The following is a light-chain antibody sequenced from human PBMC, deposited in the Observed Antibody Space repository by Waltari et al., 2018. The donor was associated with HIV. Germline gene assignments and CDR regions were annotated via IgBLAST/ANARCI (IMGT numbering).Light chain of an antibody. CDR2: ATS. Sequence: DIQLTQSPSLLSASVGDRVTITCRASQNIYSYLAWYQQKPGRAPQVLIYATSTLQSGVPSRFSGSGSGTEFALTITNLQPDDFATYYCQQVNGYPLTFGGGTKVEIK. V-gene: IGKV1-9*01. J-gene: IGKJ4*01. CDR1: QNIYSY. CDR3: QQVNGYPLT.